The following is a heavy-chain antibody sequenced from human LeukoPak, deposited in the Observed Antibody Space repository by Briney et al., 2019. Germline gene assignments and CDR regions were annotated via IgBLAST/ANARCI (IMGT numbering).Heavy chain of an antibody. V-gene: IGHV3-53*01. CDR1: RFTVSSNY. CDR3: ARAFSSPLEY. D-gene: IGHD2-15*01. CDR2: IYSGGST. J-gene: IGHJ4*02. Sequence: PGGSLRLSCAASRFTVSSNYMSWVRQAPGKGLEWVSVIYSGGSTYYADSVKGRFTISRDNSKNTLYLQMNSLRAEDTAVYYCARAFSSPLEYWGQGTLVTVSS.